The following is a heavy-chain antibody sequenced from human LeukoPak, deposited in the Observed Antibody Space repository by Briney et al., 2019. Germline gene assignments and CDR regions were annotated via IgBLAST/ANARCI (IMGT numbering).Heavy chain of an antibody. CDR3: ARDQGGYDSDYFDY. CDR1: GGSFSGYY. CDR2: INHSGST. D-gene: IGHD5-12*01. J-gene: IGHJ4*02. V-gene: IGHV4-34*01. Sequence: SETLSLTCAVYGGSFSGYYWSWIRQPPGKGLEWIGEINHSGSTNYNPSLKSRGTISVDTSKNQFSLQLNSVTPEDTAVYYCARDQGGYDSDYFDYWGEGTLVTVSS.